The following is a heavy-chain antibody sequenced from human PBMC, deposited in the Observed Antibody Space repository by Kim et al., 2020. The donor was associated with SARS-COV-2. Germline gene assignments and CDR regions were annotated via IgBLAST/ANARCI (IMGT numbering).Heavy chain of an antibody. CDR3: ATLGYCSGGSCLNYYYGMDV. J-gene: IGHJ6*02. D-gene: IGHD2-15*01. CDR2: ISSSSYT. CDR1: GFTFSDYY. Sequence: GGSLRLSCAASGFTFSDYYMSWIRQAPGKGLEWVSYISSSSYTNYAASVKGRFTISRDNAKNSLYLQMNSLRAEDTAVYYCATLGYCSGGSCLNYYYGMDVWGQGTTVTVSS. V-gene: IGHV3-11*06.